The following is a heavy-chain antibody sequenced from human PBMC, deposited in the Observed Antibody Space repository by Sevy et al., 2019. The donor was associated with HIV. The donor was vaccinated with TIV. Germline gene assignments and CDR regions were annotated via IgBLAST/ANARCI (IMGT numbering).Heavy chain of an antibody. J-gene: IGHJ4*02. D-gene: IGHD3-22*01. V-gene: IGHV3-66*01. CDR1: GFTVSSNY. Sequence: GGSLRLSCAASGFTVSSNYMSWVRQAPGKGLEWVSVIYSVGSTYYADSVKGRFTISRDNSKNTLYLQMNSLRAEDTAVYYCARDLAYYDSSGTVDYWGQGTLVTVSS. CDR3: ARDLAYYDSSGTVDY. CDR2: IYSVGST.